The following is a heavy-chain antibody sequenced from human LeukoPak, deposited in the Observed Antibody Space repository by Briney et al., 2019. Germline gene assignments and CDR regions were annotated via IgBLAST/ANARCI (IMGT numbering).Heavy chain of an antibody. CDR1: GYIFTSYD. CDR3: ARVLNYDSSGYYFYSGWFDP. Sequence: ASVKVSCKASGYIFTSYDINWVRQASGQGLEWMGWMNPNSGNTGYAQKFQGRVTMTRNTSISTAYMELSSLRSEDTAVYYCARVLNYDSSGYYFYSGWFDPWGQGTLVTVSS. CDR2: MNPNSGNT. J-gene: IGHJ5*02. V-gene: IGHV1-8*01. D-gene: IGHD3-22*01.